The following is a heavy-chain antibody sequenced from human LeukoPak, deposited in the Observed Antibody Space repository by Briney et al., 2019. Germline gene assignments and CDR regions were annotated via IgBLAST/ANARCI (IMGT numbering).Heavy chain of an antibody. V-gene: IGHV3-74*01. J-gene: IGHJ3*02. D-gene: IGHD7-27*01. CDR2: INNDGSGT. CDR1: GFTFSDYW. CDR3: ARGLGLGAFDI. Sequence: GGSLRLSCAASGFTFSDYWMYWVHHAPGKGLVWLSHINNDGSGTSYADSVRGRFTFSRDNARNTLFLQMNSLRAEDTAVYYCARGLGLGAFDIWGQGTVVTVSS.